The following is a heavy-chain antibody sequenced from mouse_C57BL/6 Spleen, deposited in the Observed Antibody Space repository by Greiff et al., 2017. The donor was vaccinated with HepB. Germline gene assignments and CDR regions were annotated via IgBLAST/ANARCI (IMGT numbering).Heavy chain of an antibody. V-gene: IGHV1-81*01. CDR1: GYTFTSYG. CDR3: ARRGQLRPLYAMDY. J-gene: IGHJ4*01. D-gene: IGHD3-2*02. CDR2: IYPRSGNT. Sequence: QVQLKQSGAELARPGASVKLSCKASGYTFTSYGISWVKQRTGQGLEWIGEIYPRSGNTYYNEKFKGKATLTADKSSSTAYMELRSLTSEDSAVYFCARRGQLRPLYAMDYWGQGTSVTVSS.